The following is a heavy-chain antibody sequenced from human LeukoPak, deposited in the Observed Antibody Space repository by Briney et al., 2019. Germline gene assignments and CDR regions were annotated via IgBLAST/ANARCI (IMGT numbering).Heavy chain of an antibody. V-gene: IGHV3-30*02. D-gene: IGHD1-26*01. J-gene: IGHJ6*03. CDR1: GFTFSSYG. CDR2: IRYDGSNK. Sequence: GGTLRLSCAGSGFTFSSYGVHWVRQAPGKGLEWVAFIRYDGSNKYYADSVKGRFTISRDNSKNTLYLQMNSLRAEDTAVYYCAKGRGWEASYYYYYMDVWGKGTTVTISS. CDR3: AKGRGWEASYYYYYMDV.